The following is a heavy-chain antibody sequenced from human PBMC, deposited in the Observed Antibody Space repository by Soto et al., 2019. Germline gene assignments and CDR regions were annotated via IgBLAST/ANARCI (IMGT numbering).Heavy chain of an antibody. D-gene: IGHD6-13*01. CDR3: ANSGGVQLADFDY. CDR1: GFTFISYA. CDR2: ISGSGGST. J-gene: IGHJ4*02. V-gene: IGHV3-23*01. Sequence: GVLILSCAASGFTFISYAMSWVRQAPGKGLEWVSAISGSGGSTYYADSVKGRFTISRDNSKNTLYLQMNSLRAEDTAVYYCANSGGVQLADFDYWGQGTLVTVSS.